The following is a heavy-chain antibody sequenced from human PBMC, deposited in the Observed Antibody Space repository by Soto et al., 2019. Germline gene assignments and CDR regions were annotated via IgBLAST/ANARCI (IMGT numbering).Heavy chain of an antibody. J-gene: IGHJ6*04. CDR1: GGSISSYY. Sequence: QVQLQESGPGLVKPSETLSLTCTVSGGSISSYYWSWIRQPPGKGLEWIGYIDYSGSTNYNPSLQSRVTISIDTSKNQFSLKLSSVTAADTAVYYCGRETGTKFHYYYGLDVWGEGTTVTVSS. CDR3: GRETGTKFHYYYGLDV. V-gene: IGHV4-59*01. CDR2: IDYSGST. D-gene: IGHD1-7*01.